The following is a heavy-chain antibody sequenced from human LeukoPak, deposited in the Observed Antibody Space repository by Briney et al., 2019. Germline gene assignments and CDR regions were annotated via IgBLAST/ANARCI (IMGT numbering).Heavy chain of an antibody. J-gene: IGHJ4*02. V-gene: IGHV4-34*01. Sequence: SETLSLTCAVYGGSFSGFYWSWIRQPPGKGLEWIGEIKHSGITNYNPSLKSRVTMSLDTSKNQFSLKLSSVTAADTAVYYCAKMFNADVYFEYWGQGILVTVSS. CDR1: GGSFSGFY. CDR3: AKMFNADVYFEY. CDR2: IKHSGIT. D-gene: IGHD2-2*01.